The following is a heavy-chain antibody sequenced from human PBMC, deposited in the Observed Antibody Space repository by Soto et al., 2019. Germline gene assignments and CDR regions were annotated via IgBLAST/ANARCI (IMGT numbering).Heavy chain of an antibody. Sequence: EVQLLESGGGLVQPGGSLRLSCAASGFAFSSYAMSWVRQAPGKGLEWVSAISGSGGSTYYADSVKGRFTISRDNSKNTLYLQMNSLRAEDTAVYYCAKAPTNYGSGSYYYYWGQGTLVTVSS. J-gene: IGHJ4*02. CDR2: ISGSGGST. CDR3: AKAPTNYGSGSYYYY. CDR1: GFAFSSYA. D-gene: IGHD3-10*01. V-gene: IGHV3-23*01.